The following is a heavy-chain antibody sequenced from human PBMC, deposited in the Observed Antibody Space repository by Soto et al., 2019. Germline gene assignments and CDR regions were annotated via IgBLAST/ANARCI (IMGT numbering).Heavy chain of an antibody. Sequence: SETLSLTCTVSGGSISSGGYYWSWIRQHPGKGLEWIGYIYYSGSTYYNPSLKSRVTIPVDTSKNQFSLKLSSVTAADTAVYYCARVKKYWDSSGNWFDPWGQGTLVTVSS. D-gene: IGHD3-22*01. CDR1: GGSISSGGYY. CDR2: IYYSGST. V-gene: IGHV4-31*03. CDR3: ARVKKYWDSSGNWFDP. J-gene: IGHJ5*02.